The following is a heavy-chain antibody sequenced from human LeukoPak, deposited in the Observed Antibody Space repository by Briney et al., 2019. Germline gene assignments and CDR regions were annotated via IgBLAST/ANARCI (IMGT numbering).Heavy chain of an antibody. CDR2: IYYSGST. J-gene: IGHJ4*02. Sequence: PSETLSHTCTVSGGSISSHYWSWIRQPPGKGLEWIGYIYYSGSTNYNPSLKSRVTISVDTSKNQFSLKLSSVTAADTAVYYCASLIVRATSYGILDYWGQGTLVTVSS. CDR1: GGSISSHY. CDR3: ASLIVRATSYGILDY. V-gene: IGHV4-59*11. D-gene: IGHD1-26*01.